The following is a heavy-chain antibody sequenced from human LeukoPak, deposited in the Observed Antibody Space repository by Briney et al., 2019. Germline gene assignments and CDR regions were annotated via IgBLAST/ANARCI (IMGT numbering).Heavy chain of an antibody. D-gene: IGHD3-22*01. Sequence: SQTLSLTCTVSGGSINSGSYYWTWIRQPPGKGLEWIGYIYHGGITYYNPSLESRVTISVDRSKNQFSLKLTSVTAADTAVYFCARGDYYHSSGYYHYYYVDVWGKGTTVTVSS. V-gene: IGHV4-30-2*01. CDR1: GGSINSGSYY. J-gene: IGHJ6*03. CDR2: IYHGGIT. CDR3: ARGDYYHSSGYYHYYYVDV.